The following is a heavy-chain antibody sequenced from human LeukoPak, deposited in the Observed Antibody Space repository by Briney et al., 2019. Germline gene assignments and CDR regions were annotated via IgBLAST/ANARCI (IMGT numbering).Heavy chain of an antibody. CDR1: GYTFTSYG. Sequence: GASVTVSCKASGYTFTSYGISWVRQAPGQGLEWMGWISAYNGNTNYAQKLQGRVTMTTDTSTSTAYMELRSLRSDDTAVYYCARGLRGDYADAFDIWGQGTMVTVSS. CDR2: ISAYNGNT. D-gene: IGHD4-17*01. J-gene: IGHJ3*02. CDR3: ARGLRGDYADAFDI. V-gene: IGHV1-18*01.